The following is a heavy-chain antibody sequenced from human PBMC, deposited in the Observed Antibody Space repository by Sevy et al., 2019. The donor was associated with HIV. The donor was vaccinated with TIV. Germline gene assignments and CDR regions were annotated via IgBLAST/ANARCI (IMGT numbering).Heavy chain of an antibody. CDR3: ARDAESRHMYYDSSGYYYFDY. J-gene: IGHJ4*02. V-gene: IGHV3-48*02. CDR1: GLTFSSYS. Sequence: GGSLRLSCAASGLTFSSYSMNWVRQAPGKGLEWVSYISSSSSTIYYADSVKGRFTISRDNAKNSLYLQMNSLRDEDTAVYYCARDAESRHMYYDSSGYYYFDYWGQGTLVTVSS. CDR2: ISSSSSTI. D-gene: IGHD3-22*01.